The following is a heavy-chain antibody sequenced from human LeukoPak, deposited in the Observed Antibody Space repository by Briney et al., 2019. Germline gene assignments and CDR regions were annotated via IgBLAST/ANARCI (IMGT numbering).Heavy chain of an antibody. J-gene: IGHJ3*02. D-gene: IGHD3-10*01. CDR2: IYSSGNT. Sequence: SQTLSLTCTVSGGSIRSNYWSWIRQSAGKGLEWIGRIYSSGNTNYNPSFESRVTISVDTSKNQFSLKLSSVTAADTAVYYCARLLWFGVYAFDIWGQGTMVTVSS. V-gene: IGHV4-4*07. CDR3: ARLLWFGVYAFDI. CDR1: GGSIRSNY.